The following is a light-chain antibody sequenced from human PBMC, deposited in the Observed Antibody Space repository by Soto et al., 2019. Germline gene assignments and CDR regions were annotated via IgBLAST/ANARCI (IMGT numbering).Light chain of an antibody. CDR1: QTISRH. Sequence: DIQMTQSPSSLSASVGDRVTITCRASQTISRHLNWYQQKPGKAPNLLIYAASNLQSGVPSRFSGSGSGTDFTLTIASLQPEDFAIYHCQQTHSTPHTFGQGTKLEIK. J-gene: IGKJ2*01. CDR2: AAS. CDR3: QQTHSTPHT. V-gene: IGKV1-39*01.